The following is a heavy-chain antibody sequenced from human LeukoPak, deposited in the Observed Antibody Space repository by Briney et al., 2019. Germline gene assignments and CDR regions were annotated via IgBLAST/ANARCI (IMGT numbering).Heavy chain of an antibody. CDR3: ARVDEAVADYGMDI. CDR2: IYYSGST. Sequence: SETLSLTCTVSGGSISSYYWSWIRQPPGKGLEWIGYIYYSGSTNYNPSLKSRVTISVDTSKNQFSLKLSSVTAADTAVYYCARVDEAVADYGMDIWGQGTTVTVSS. D-gene: IGHD6-19*01. J-gene: IGHJ6*02. CDR1: GGSISSYY. V-gene: IGHV4-59*01.